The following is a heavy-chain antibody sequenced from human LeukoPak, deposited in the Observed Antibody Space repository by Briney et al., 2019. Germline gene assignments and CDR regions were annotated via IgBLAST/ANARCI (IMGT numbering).Heavy chain of an antibody. CDR2: IYYSGST. V-gene: IGHV4-39*01. D-gene: IGHD5-24*01. J-gene: IGHJ4*02. CDR1: GGSFSSYY. Sequence: SETLSLTCAVYGGSFSSYYWGWIRQPPGKGLEWIGSIYYSGSTYYNPSLKSRVTISVDTSKNQFSLKLSSVTAADTAVYYCARGDGYKVDYWGQGTLVTVSS. CDR3: ARGDGYKVDY.